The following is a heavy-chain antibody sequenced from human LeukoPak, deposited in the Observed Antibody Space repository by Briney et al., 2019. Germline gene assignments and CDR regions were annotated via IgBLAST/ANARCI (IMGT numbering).Heavy chain of an antibody. V-gene: IGHV4-4*07. CDR1: GGSISSYY. CDR3: ARSSIVGATDYYYMDV. CDR2: IYTSGST. J-gene: IGHJ6*03. D-gene: IGHD1-26*01. Sequence: SETLSLTCTVSGGSISSYYWSWIRQPAGKGLEWIGRIYTSGSTNYNPSLKSRVTMSVDTSKNQFSLKLSSVTAADTAVYYCARSSIVGATDYYYMDVWGKGTTVTVSS.